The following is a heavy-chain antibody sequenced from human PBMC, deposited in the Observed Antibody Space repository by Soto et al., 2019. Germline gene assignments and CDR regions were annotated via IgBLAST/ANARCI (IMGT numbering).Heavy chain of an antibody. V-gene: IGHV4-59*13. J-gene: IGHJ6*02. CDR3: ARGVYDYWSDYYAGSGLDV. CDR1: GDSMSPFY. Sequence: QVPLQESGPGLVKPSETLSLTCTVSGDSMSPFYWNWIRQSPGKGLAWIGYIYYSGNTNYNPALKTRVAIAGDTSKNQFYLKLRSVTAADTAVYYCARGVYDYWSDYYAGSGLDVWGQGTTVTVSS. D-gene: IGHD3-3*01. CDR2: IYYSGNT.